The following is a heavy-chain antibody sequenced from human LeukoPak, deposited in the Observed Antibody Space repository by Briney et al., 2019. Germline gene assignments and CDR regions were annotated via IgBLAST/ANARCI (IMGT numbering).Heavy chain of an antibody. CDR2: ISGYNGKT. CDR3: AREAREAYFDY. CDR1: GYTFNTYG. Sequence: ASVKVSCKASGYTFNTYGITWVRQAPGQGLEWMGWISGYNGKTKYAQKLQDRVTMTTDTSTTTAYMELRSLTSDDTAVYYCAREAREAYFDYWGQGTLVTVSS. J-gene: IGHJ4*02. V-gene: IGHV1-18*01.